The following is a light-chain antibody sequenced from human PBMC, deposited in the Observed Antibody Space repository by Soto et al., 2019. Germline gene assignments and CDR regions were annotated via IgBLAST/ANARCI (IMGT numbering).Light chain of an antibody. Sequence: EVVLTQSPVTLSLAPGERATLSCRASQSVSGYLAWYQQKPGQAPRLLIYGASNRATGIPDRFSGSGSGTDFTLTISRLEPEDFAVYYCQQYGSSGTFGQGTKGDIK. J-gene: IGKJ1*01. CDR2: GAS. CDR3: QQYGSSGT. CDR1: QSVSGY. V-gene: IGKV3-20*01.